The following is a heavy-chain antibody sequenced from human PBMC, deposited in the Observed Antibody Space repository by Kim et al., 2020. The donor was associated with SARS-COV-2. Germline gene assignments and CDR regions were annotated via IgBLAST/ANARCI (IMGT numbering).Heavy chain of an antibody. CDR3: ARDREFSYGMDV. Sequence: GGSLRLSCLTSGFTFSRFGMNWVRQAPGKGLEWVSSIGGGSSAGYYADSVRGRFTISRDSAERSLFLQMDGLRVEDTAVYYCARDREFSYGMDVWGQGTTVTVSS. J-gene: IGHJ6*02. CDR1: GFTFSRFG. V-gene: IGHV3-21*01. D-gene: IGHD3-16*01. CDR2: IGGGSSAG.